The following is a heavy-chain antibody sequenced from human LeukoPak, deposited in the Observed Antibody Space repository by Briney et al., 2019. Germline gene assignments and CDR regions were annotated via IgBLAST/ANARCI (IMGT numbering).Heavy chain of an antibody. V-gene: IGHV3-23*01. CDR1: GFTFSSYA. J-gene: IGHJ4*02. CDR2: ISGSGGTT. CDR3: AKESPQFDY. Sequence: GGSLRLSCAASGFTFSSYAMSWVRQAPGKGLEWVSTISGSGGTTYHAGPVKGRFTISRDNSKNTLYLQMNSLRVEDTAIYYCAKESPQFDYWGQGTLVTVSS.